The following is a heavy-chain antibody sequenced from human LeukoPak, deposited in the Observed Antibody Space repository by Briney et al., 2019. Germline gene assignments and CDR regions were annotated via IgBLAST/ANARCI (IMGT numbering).Heavy chain of an antibody. CDR3: RVSYFAFWSESYSSPPGDAFDI. CDR1: RGSIRSSS. V-gene: IGHV4-4*07. J-gene: IGHJ3*02. Sequence: SETLSLTCSISRGSIRSSSWTWIRQPAGKGLEWIGLVLTSGTAIYNPSLKSRVTMSLDTSKSQFSLNVTSVTAADTAVNCTRVSYFAFWSESYSSPPGDAFDIWGQGTMVIVSS. D-gene: IGHD3-3*01. CDR2: VLTSGTA.